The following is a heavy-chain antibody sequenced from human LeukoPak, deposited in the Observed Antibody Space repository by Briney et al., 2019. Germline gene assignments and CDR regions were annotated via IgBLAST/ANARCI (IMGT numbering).Heavy chain of an antibody. Sequence: PGGSLRLSCAASGFTFSSYAMSWVRQAPGKGLEWVSAMRGSGGSTSYADSVKGRFTISRDNSKNTLYLQMNSLRAEDTAVYYCAKGSDYYGSGSPNWFDPWGQGTLVTVSS. D-gene: IGHD3-10*01. CDR1: GFTFSSYA. CDR2: MRGSGGST. J-gene: IGHJ5*02. V-gene: IGHV3-23*01. CDR3: AKGSDYYGSGSPNWFDP.